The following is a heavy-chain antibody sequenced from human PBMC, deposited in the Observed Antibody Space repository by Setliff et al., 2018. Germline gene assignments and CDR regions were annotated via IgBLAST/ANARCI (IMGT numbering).Heavy chain of an antibody. Sequence: PSETLSLTCTVSGHSISSASYWGWIRQPPGKGLEWIGNMYHSGSVYYNPSLKSRVTISVDTSKNQFSLKLSSVTAADTAVYYCARVPAGEWLPHDWYFDLWGRGTLVTVSS. CDR1: GHSISSASY. CDR2: MYHSGSV. CDR3: ARVPAGEWLPHDWYFDL. D-gene: IGHD3-3*01. J-gene: IGHJ2*01. V-gene: IGHV4-38-2*02.